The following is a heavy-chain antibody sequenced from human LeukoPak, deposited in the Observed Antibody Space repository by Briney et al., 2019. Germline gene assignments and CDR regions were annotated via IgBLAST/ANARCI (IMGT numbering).Heavy chain of an antibody. D-gene: IGHD3-10*01. J-gene: IGHJ4*02. Sequence: SETLSLTXTVSGGSISSSSYYWGWIRQPPGKGLEWIGSIYYSGSTYYNPSLKSRVTISVDTSKNQFSLKLSSVTAADTAVYYCARITMVRGVVWGQGTLVTVSS. CDR1: GGSISSSSYY. V-gene: IGHV4-39*01. CDR3: ARITMVRGVV. CDR2: IYYSGST.